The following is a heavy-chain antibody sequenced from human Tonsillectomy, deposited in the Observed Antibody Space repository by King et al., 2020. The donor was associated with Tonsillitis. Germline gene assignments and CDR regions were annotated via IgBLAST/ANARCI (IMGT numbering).Heavy chain of an antibody. J-gene: IGHJ1*01. V-gene: IGHV4-38-2*01. CDR1: GYSISSGYY. CDR3: ARVEDIVVVVAATTDYFHP. Sequence: QLQESGPGLVKPSETLSLTCAVSGYSISSGYYWGWIRQPPGKGLEWIGSIYHSGSTYYNPSLKSRVTISVDTSKNQFSLKLSSVTAADTAVYYCARVEDIVVVVAATTDYFHPWGQGTLVTVSS. CDR2: IYHSGST. D-gene: IGHD2-15*01.